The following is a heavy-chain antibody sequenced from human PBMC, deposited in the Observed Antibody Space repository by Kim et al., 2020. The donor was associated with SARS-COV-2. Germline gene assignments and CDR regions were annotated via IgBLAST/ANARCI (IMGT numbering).Heavy chain of an antibody. J-gene: IGHJ4*02. CDR3: AKGGGSGYPYYFDY. CDR2: ISGGGSGT. V-gene: IGHV3-23*01. D-gene: IGHD3-22*01. CDR1: GFTFSSYA. Sequence: GGSLRLSCAASGFTFSSYAMSWVRQAPGKGLEWVSTISGGGSGTNYADSVKGRFTISRDNSKNTLYLQMNSLRAEDTAVYYCAKGGGSGYPYYFDYWGQGTQVTVSS.